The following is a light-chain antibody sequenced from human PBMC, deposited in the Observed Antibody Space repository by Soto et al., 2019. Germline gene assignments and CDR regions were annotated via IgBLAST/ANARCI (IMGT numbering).Light chain of an antibody. Sequence: QSALTQPPSVSGAPGQRVTISCTGSSSNIGAGYYVHWYQQLPGIAPKLLIYTNTNRPSGVPDRFSGSKSGTSASLAITGLQAEDEADYYCQSYDSSLSGVVFGGGTKLTVL. CDR1: SSNIGAGYY. V-gene: IGLV1-40*01. J-gene: IGLJ2*01. CDR2: TNT. CDR3: QSYDSSLSGVV.